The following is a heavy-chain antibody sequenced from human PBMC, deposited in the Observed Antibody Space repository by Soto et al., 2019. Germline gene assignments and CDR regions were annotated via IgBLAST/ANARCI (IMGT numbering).Heavy chain of an antibody. CDR1: GFTFSNAW. D-gene: IGHD3-3*01. CDR3: TTVTYYDFWSGYYFWKLHPENYYYYGMDV. J-gene: IGHJ6*02. CDR2: IKSKTDGGTT. V-gene: IGHV3-15*07. Sequence: LRLSCAASGFTFSNAWMNWVRQAPGKGLEWVGRIKSKTDGGTTDYAAPVKGRFTISRDDSKNTLYLQMNSLKTEDTAVYYCTTVTYYDFWSGYYFWKLHPENYYYYGMDVWGQGTTVTVSS.